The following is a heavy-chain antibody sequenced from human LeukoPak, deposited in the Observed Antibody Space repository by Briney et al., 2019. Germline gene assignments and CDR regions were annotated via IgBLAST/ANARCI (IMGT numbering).Heavy chain of an antibody. CDR3: AKSGGYGLIDY. D-gene: IGHD1-26*01. CDR2: IYYSGST. J-gene: IGHJ4*01. Sequence: PSETLSLTCIVSGVSISSSYYYWGWIRQPPGKGLEWIGSIYYSGSTYYNSFLKSRVTISIDTSKNQVSLNLTSMTAADTAVYYCAKSGGYGLIDYWGQGTLVTVSS. V-gene: IGHV4-39*01. CDR1: GVSISSSYYY.